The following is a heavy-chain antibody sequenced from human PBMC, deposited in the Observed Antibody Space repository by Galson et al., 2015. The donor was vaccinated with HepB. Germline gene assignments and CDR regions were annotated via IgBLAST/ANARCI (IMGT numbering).Heavy chain of an antibody. V-gene: IGHV2-5*02. CDR3: AHSNFSWELLTGEIQLFDY. D-gene: IGHD1-26*01. CDR2: IYWDDDK. CDR1: GFSLSTSGVG. Sequence: PALVKPTQTLTLTCTFSGFSLSTSGVGVGWIRQPPGKALEWLALIYWDDDKRYSPSLKSRLTITKDTSKNQVVLTTTNMDPVDTATYYCAHSNFSWELLTGEIQLFDYWGQGTLVTVSS. J-gene: IGHJ4*02.